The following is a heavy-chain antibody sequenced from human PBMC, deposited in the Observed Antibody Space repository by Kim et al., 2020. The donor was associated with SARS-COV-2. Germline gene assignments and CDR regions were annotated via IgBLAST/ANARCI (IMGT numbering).Heavy chain of an antibody. J-gene: IGHJ4*02. CDR1: GYTFTSYD. D-gene: IGHD1-26*01. V-gene: IGHV1-8*01. CDR2: INPNSGNT. CDR3: AREGWETVNPFDF. Sequence: ASVKVSCKASGYTFTSYDINWVRQATGQGLEWMGWINPNSGNTGYAQKFQGRDTMTRNTSIRTAYMELSSLASDDTAVYFCAREGWETVNPFDFWGQGTLVTVSS.